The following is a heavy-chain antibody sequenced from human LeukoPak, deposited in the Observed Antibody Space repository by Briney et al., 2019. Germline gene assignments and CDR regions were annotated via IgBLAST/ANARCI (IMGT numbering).Heavy chain of an antibody. V-gene: IGHV4-39*01. CDR2: VSQSGNT. CDR1: GDSITSSDHY. J-gene: IGHJ2*01. D-gene: IGHD3-10*01. Sequence: PPETLSLTCTLSGDSITSSDHYWVWIRQSPGKGLEWIGSVSQSGNTYYKSSLKSRVTVSLDTSKNEFSLTLTSVTAADTAEYYCARHLYYSASAFWYIDLWGRGTLVIVSP. CDR3: ARHLYYSASAFWYIDL.